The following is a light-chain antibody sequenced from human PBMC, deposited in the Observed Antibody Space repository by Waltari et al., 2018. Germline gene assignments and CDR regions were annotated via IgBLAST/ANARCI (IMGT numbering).Light chain of an antibody. CDR3: QAWGTGLIGV. CDR1: SGHNTYA. V-gene: IGLV4-69*01. CDR2: VNNDGSP. Sequence: QVVLTQSPSASASLGASVNLTCTLSSGHNTYAIAWHQQQPERGPRYLMKVNNDGSPLKGVGIPDRFSGSSSGAERYLTISSLQSEDEADYYCQAWGTGLIGVFGGGTKLTVL. J-gene: IGLJ3*02.